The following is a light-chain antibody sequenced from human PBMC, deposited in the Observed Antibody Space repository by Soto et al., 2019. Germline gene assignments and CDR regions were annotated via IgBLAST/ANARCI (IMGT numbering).Light chain of an antibody. CDR3: QQFGIYTGIS. J-gene: IGKJ5*01. Sequence: AIQLTQSPSSLSASVGDRVTITCRASQGINSALAWYQQKPGRPPYLLIYDVSTLQSGVPSRFSGSGSGTEFALTISSLQPEDFATYYCQQFGIYTGISFGQGTRLEIK. CDR1: QGINSA. V-gene: IGKV1-13*02. CDR2: DVS.